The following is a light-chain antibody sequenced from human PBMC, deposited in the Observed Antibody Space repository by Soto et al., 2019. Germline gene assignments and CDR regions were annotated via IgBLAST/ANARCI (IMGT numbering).Light chain of an antibody. Sequence: QSVLTQPASVSGSPGQSITISCTGTSSDVGTYNLVSWYQQHPGKAPKLIIYEVTKRPSGVSSRFSGSKSGHTASLTISGLQTEDEADYFCCAYAGSGTYLILGGGTQLTVL. V-gene: IGLV2-23*02. J-gene: IGLJ2*01. CDR2: EVT. CDR1: SSDVGTYNL. CDR3: CAYAGSGTYLI.